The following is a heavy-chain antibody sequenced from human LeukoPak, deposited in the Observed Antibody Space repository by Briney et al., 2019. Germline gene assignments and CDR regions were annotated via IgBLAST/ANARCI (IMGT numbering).Heavy chain of an antibody. CDR2: ISSGSSYM. V-gene: IGHV3-21*01. Sequence: GGSLRLSCAASGITFSSYSMNWVRQSPGKGQEWVSSISSGSSYMYYADSVKGRFTISRDNAKNSLYLQMNSLRAEDTAVYYCARVTYYSDSSAYYYDSWGQGTLVTVSS. CDR1: GITFSSYS. D-gene: IGHD3-22*01. J-gene: IGHJ4*02. CDR3: ARVTYYSDSSAYYYDS.